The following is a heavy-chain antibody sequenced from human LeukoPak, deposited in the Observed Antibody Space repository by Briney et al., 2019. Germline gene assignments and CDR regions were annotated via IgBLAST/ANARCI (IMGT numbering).Heavy chain of an antibody. D-gene: IGHD4-17*01. CDR3: AREPGDYGDSGFDY. CDR1: GYRLTEFP. J-gene: IGHJ4*02. Sequence: ASVKVSCKVSGYRLTEFPTHWVRQVPGKGLEWLGGFDREDDETIYAQKFQGRLTLTEDTSSDTSYMELRSLSSEDTAVYFCAREPGDYGDSGFDYWGQGTLVTVSS. CDR2: FDREDDET. V-gene: IGHV1-24*01.